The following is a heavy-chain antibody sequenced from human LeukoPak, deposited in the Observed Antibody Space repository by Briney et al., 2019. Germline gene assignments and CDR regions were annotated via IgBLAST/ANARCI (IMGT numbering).Heavy chain of an antibody. CDR1: GGSISSSSYY. Sequence: SETLSLTCTVSGGSISSSSYYWVWTRQPPGKGLEWIGSIYYSGSTYYNPSLKSRVTMSVDTSKNQFSLKLSSVTAADTAVYYCARSYSSSWYSPFDYWGKGTLVTVSS. V-gene: IGHV4-39*01. CDR2: IYYSGST. D-gene: IGHD6-13*01. J-gene: IGHJ4*02. CDR3: ARSYSSSWYSPFDY.